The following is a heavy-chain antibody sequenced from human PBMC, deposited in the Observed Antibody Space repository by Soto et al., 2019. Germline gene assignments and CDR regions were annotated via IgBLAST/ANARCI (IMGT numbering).Heavy chain of an antibody. CDR3: ARPGYSSSWYWFDP. J-gene: IGHJ5*02. CDR1: GGSFRSSDYY. V-gene: IGHV4-39*01. D-gene: IGHD6-13*01. Sequence: QVQLQESGPGLVKPSETLSLTCTVSGGSFRSSDYYWGWIRQPPNKGLEWIGSMHYSGSTFYNPSLKSRVTISVDTSKNQFSLKPTSVTAADTAVYYCARPGYSSSWYWFDPWGQGTLVTVSS. CDR2: MHYSGST.